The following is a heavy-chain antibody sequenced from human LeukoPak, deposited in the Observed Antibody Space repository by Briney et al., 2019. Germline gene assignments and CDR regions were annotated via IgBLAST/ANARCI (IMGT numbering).Heavy chain of an antibody. D-gene: IGHD3-16*01. CDR1: GGSISSSSYY. Sequence: SETLSLTCTVSGGSISSSSYYWGWIRQPPGKGLEWIGSIYYSGSTYYNPSLKSRVTISVDTSKNQFSLKLSSVTAADTAVYYCAGESFSWGTFSSDYWGQGTLVTVSS. CDR2: IYYSGST. J-gene: IGHJ4*02. CDR3: AGESFSWGTFSSDY. V-gene: IGHV4-39*07.